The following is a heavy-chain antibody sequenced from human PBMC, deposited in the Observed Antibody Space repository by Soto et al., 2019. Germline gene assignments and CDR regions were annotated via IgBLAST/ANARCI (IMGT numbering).Heavy chain of an antibody. CDR2: ISSSSSYI. V-gene: IGHV3-21*01. CDR3: ARDKSSWGSYYFYY. J-gene: IGHJ4*02. CDR1: GFTFSSYS. D-gene: IGHD7-27*01. Sequence: GGSLRLSCAASGFTFSSYSMNWVRQAPGKGLEWVSSISSSSSYIYYADSVKGRFTISRDNAKNSLYLQMNSLRAEDPAVYYCARDKSSWGSYYFYYWGQGTLVTVSS.